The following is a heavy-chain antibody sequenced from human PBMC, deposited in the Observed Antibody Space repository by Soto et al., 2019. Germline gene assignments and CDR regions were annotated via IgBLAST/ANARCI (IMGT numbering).Heavy chain of an antibody. CDR2: MNPNSGNT. D-gene: IGHD3-3*01. J-gene: IGHJ6*03. CDR1: GYTFTSYD. Sequence: ASVKVSCKASGYTFTSYDINWVRQATGQGLEWMGWMNPNSGNTGYAQKFQGRVTMTRNTSISTAYMELSSLRSEDTAVYYCARRHQLLVRFLEWLPTYYYYMDVWGKGTTVTVSS. V-gene: IGHV1-8*01. CDR3: ARRHQLLVRFLEWLPTYYYYMDV.